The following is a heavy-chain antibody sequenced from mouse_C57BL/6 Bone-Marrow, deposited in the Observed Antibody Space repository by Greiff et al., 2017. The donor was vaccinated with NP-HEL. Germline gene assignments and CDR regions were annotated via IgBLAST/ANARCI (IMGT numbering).Heavy chain of an antibody. CDR2: IYPRSGNT. J-gene: IGHJ1*03. Sequence: VQLQQSGAELARPGASVKLSCKASGYTFTSYGISWVKQRTGQGLEWIGAIYPRSGNTYYNEKFKGKATLTADKSSSTAYMELRSLTSEDSAVYFCARVVGYWYFDVWGTGTTVTVSS. V-gene: IGHV1-81*01. D-gene: IGHD1-1*02. CDR1: GYTFTSYG. CDR3: ARVVGYWYFDV.